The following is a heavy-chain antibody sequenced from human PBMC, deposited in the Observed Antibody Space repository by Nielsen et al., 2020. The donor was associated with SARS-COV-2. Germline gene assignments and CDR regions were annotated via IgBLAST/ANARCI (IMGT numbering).Heavy chain of an antibody. CDR3: ARDVGGSYYSGDYYYGMDV. V-gene: IGHV1-3*01. J-gene: IGHJ6*02. CDR2: INAGNGNT. D-gene: IGHD1-26*01. Sequence: ASVKVSCKASGYTFTSYAMHWVRQAPGQRLEWMGWINAGNGNTKYSQKFQGRVTMTTDTSTSTAYMELRSLRSDDTAVYYCARDVGGSYYSGDYYYGMDVWGQGTTVTVSS. CDR1: GYTFTSYA.